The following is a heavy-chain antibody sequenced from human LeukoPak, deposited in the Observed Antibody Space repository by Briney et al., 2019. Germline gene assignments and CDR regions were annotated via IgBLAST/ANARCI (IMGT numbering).Heavy chain of an antibody. V-gene: IGHV4-61*05. CDR2: IYSSGSA. J-gene: IGHJ4*01. CDR3: ARHRDYYDT. CDR1: GGSISSSIYY. D-gene: IGHD3-22*01. Sequence: KPRETLSLTCTVSGGSISSSIYYWGWIRQPPGKGLEWIGYIYSSGSANYNPSLKSRVIISGDTSKNQISLRLTSVTAADTAMYFCARHRDYYDTWGHGTLVTVPS.